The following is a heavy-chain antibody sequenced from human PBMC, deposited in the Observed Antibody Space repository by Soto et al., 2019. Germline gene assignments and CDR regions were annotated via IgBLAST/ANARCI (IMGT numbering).Heavy chain of an antibody. Sequence: QITLKESGPTLVKPTQTLTLTCTFSGFSLSTSGVGVGWIRQPPGKALEWLALIYWDDDRRYSPSLKSRLTVTKDTSKTQVVLTMTNMDPVDTATYYCAHRRTASGSYLNWLDPWGQGTLVTVSS. D-gene: IGHD3-10*01. CDR1: GFSLSTSGVG. CDR2: IYWDDDR. CDR3: AHRRTASGSYLNWLDP. J-gene: IGHJ5*02. V-gene: IGHV2-5*02.